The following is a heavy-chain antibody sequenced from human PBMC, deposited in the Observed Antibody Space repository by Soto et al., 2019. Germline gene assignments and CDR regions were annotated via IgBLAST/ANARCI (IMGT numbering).Heavy chain of an antibody. J-gene: IGHJ5*02. CDR2: MNPNSGNT. CDR3: ARGRGSGYEWENWFDP. CDR1: GYTFTSYD. D-gene: IGHD5-12*01. Sequence: QVQLVQCGAEVKKPGASVKVSCKASGYTFTSYDIIWVRQASGQGLEWMGWMNPNSGNTGYAQKFQGRVTMTRTTSISTAYMELNSLRSGDTAVYYCARGRGSGYEWENWFDPWGQGTQVTVSS. V-gene: IGHV1-8*01.